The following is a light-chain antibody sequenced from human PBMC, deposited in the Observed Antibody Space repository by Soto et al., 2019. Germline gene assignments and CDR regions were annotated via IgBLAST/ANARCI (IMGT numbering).Light chain of an antibody. CDR2: DVS. J-gene: IGLJ2*01. CDR1: SSDVGAYNY. V-gene: IGLV2-14*01. CDR3: ISYTSSTTSVV. Sequence: QSVLTQPASVSGSPGQSITISCTGTSSDVGAYNYSWYQQHPGKAPKLMIYDVSNRPSGVSNRFSGSKSGNTASLTISGLQAEDEADYYCISYTSSTTSVVFGGGTKLTVL.